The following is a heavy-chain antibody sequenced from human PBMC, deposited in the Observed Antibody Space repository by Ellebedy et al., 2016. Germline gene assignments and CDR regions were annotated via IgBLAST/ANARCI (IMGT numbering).Heavy chain of an antibody. V-gene: IGHV5-51*01. CDR2: IYPGDSDT. D-gene: IGHD4-17*01. J-gene: IGHJ4*02. CDR3: ARQSYGDYPGEFDY. CDR1: GYSFTSYW. Sequence: GGSLRLSCKGSGYSFTSYWIGWVRQMHGKGMEWMGIIYPGDSDTRYSPSFQGQVTISADKSISTAYLQWSSLKASDTAMYYCARQSYGDYPGEFDYWGQGTLVTVSS.